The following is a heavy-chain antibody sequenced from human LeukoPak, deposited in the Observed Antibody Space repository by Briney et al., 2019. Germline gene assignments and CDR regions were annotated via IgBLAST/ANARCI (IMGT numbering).Heavy chain of an antibody. V-gene: IGHV3-7*01. D-gene: IGHD1-26*01. J-gene: IGHJ4*02. CDR2: IKQDGSEK. Sequence: PGGSLRLSCAASGFTFSSYWMSWVRQAPGKGLQWVANIKQDGSEKYYVDSVKGRFTISRDSAKNSLYLQMNNLRAEDTAVYYCARDPGAGYFDYWGQGTLVTVSS. CDR1: GFTFSSYW. CDR3: ARDPGAGYFDY.